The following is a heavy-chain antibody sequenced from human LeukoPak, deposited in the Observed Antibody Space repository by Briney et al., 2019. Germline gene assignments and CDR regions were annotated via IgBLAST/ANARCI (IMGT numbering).Heavy chain of an antibody. D-gene: IGHD3-22*01. CDR1: GYTFTSYG. V-gene: IGHV1-18*01. Sequence: ASVKVSCKACGYTFTSYGISWVRQAPGQGLEWMGWLSPYNGNKNYAQKFQGRVTMTTDLSTSTAYMEVRSLRSDDTAVYHCARDGTWGRYHYDSTGNDYYFDYWGQGTLVTVSS. CDR3: ARDGTWGRYHYDSTGNDYYFDY. J-gene: IGHJ4*02. CDR2: LSPYNGNK.